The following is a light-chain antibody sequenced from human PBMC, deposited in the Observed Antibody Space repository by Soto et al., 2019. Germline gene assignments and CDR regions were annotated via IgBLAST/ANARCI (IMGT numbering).Light chain of an antibody. V-gene: IGKV2-28*01. CDR2: LGS. J-gene: IGKJ2*01. Sequence: DIVLTQSPLSLPVTPGESASISCRYSQSLLHSSGNNFLDWYLQKPGQSPQLLIYLGSQRASGVPDKFSGSGSGADFTLKISKVEADDVGIYYCMQALQTPSTFGQGTKLELK. CDR3: MQALQTPST. CDR1: QSLLHSSGNNF.